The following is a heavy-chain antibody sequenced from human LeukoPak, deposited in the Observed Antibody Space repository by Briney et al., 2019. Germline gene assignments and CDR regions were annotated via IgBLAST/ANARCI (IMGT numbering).Heavy chain of an antibody. Sequence: SETLSLTCAVYGGSVRDNYWSWIRPPPGKGLEWIGEIHHSGSTKYNPSLKSRVTISLDTSKNQFSLKLNSMTAADTAVYYCARHSAKSYYYGTGFDPWGQGTLVTVSS. CDR2: IHHSGST. D-gene: IGHD3-10*01. CDR1: GGSVRDNY. V-gene: IGHV4-34*01. J-gene: IGHJ5*02. CDR3: ARHSAKSYYYGTGFDP.